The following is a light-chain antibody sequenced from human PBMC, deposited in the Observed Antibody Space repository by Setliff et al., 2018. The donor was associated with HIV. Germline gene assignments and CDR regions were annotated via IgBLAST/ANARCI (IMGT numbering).Light chain of an antibody. V-gene: IGLV2-14*03. Sequence: QSVLTQPASVSGSPRQSITISCTGTSSDIGRYNYVSWYQQYPGKGPTLVIFDVSERPSGVSNRFSGSKSGNTASLIISGLQPDDEADYYCCSYARGSTYVFGSGTKVTVL. CDR2: DVS. CDR1: SSDIGRYNY. CDR3: CSYARGSTYV. J-gene: IGLJ1*01.